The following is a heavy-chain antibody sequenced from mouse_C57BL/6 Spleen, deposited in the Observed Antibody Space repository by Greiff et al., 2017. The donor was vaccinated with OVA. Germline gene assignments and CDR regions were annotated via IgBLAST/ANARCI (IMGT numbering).Heavy chain of an antibody. CDR1: GFNIKDDY. D-gene: IGHD2-14*01. Sequence: VQLQQSGAELVRPGASVKLSCTASGFNIKDDYMHWVKQRPEQGLEWIGWIDPENGDTEYASKFQGKATITADTSSNTAYLQLSSLTSEDTAVYYGTTGGVRRMDYWGQGTSVTVSS. CDR3: TTGGVRRMDY. J-gene: IGHJ4*01. CDR2: IDPENGDT. V-gene: IGHV14-4*01.